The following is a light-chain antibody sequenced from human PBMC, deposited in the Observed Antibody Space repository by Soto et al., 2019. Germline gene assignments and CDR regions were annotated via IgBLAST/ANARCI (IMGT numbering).Light chain of an antibody. CDR3: QQYDSYSCT. CDR1: QSVSSW. V-gene: IGKV1-5*03. J-gene: IGKJ1*01. CDR2: KAS. Sequence: DIQMTQSPSTLSASVGDRVTITCRASQSVSSWLAWYQQKPGKAPKLLLYKASSLESGVPSRFSGSGSGTDFTLTISSLQPDDFATYYCQQYDSYSCTFGQGTKGEIK.